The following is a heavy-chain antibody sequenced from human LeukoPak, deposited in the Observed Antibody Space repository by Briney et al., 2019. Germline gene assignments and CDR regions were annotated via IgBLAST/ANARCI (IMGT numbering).Heavy chain of an antibody. Sequence: SETLSLTCTVSGGSISSYYWSWIRQPPGKGREWIGYIYYSGSTNYNPSLKSRVTISVDTSKNQFSLKLSSVTAADTAVYYCASNYYDSSGNYWGQGTLVTVSS. CDR1: GGSISSYY. CDR2: IYYSGST. V-gene: IGHV4-59*01. J-gene: IGHJ4*02. CDR3: ASNYYDSSGNY. D-gene: IGHD3-22*01.